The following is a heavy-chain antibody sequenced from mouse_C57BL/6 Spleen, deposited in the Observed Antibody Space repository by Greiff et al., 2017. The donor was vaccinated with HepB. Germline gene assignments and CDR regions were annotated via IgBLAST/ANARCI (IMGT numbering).Heavy chain of an antibody. CDR3: VGHSSGDYSNYAMDY. CDR2: IRSKSNNYAT. J-gene: IGHJ4*01. CDR1: GFSFNTYA. Sequence: EVQLQESGGGLVQPKGSLKLSCAASGFSFNTYAMNWVRQAPGKGLEWVARIRSKSNNYATYYADSVKDRFTISRDDSESMLYLQMSNLKTEDTAMYYCVGHSSGDYSNYAMDYWGQGTSVTVSS. D-gene: IGHD2-5*01. V-gene: IGHV10-1*01.